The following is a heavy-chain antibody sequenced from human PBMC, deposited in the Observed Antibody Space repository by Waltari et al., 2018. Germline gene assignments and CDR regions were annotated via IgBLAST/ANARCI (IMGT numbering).Heavy chain of an antibody. V-gene: IGHV5-51*01. J-gene: IGHJ5*02. D-gene: IGHD1-26*01. Sequence: EVQLVQSGAEVKKPGESLKISCKGSVYSFTSYWIAWVRQMPGKGLEWRGTETPGDSDTRYSPSVQGQVTSSADKSSSTAYLQWSRLKASDTAMDYCARQEVGATLHGGTYNWSDPWGQGTLVTVSS. CDR3: ARQEVGATLHGGTYNWSDP. CDR1: VYSFTSYW. CDR2: ETPGDSDT.